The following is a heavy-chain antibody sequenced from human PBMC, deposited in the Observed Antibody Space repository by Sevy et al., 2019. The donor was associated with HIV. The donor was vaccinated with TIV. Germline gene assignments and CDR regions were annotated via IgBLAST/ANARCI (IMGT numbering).Heavy chain of an antibody. D-gene: IGHD2-2*01. J-gene: IGHJ4*02. CDR1: GGSFSGYY. Sequence: SETLSLTCAVYGGSFSGYYWSWIRQPPGKGLEWIGEINHSGSTNYIPSLKRRVTISVDKSKNQFSLKVSSVTAADTAVYYCARTMPAARNYFDYWGQGTLVTVSS. V-gene: IGHV4-34*01. CDR2: INHSGST. CDR3: ARTMPAARNYFDY.